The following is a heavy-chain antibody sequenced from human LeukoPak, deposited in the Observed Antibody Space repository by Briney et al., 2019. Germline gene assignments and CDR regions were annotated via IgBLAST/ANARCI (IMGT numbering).Heavy chain of an antibody. CDR3: AKILVPTVKDYAETYYYYGMDV. V-gene: IGHV3-23*01. J-gene: IGHJ6*02. Sequence: PGGSLRLSCAASGFTFNTYAMSWVRQAPGKGLEWVSAISGSGDSTYYADSVKGRFTISRDNSKNTLYLQMNSLRAEDTAVYYCAKILVPTVKDYAETYYYYGMDVWGQGTTVTVSS. CDR1: GFTFNTYA. CDR2: ISGSGDST. D-gene: IGHD4-17*01.